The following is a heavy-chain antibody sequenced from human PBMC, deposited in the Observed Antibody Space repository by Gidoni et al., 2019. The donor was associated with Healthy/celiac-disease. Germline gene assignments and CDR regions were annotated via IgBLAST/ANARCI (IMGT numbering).Heavy chain of an antibody. CDR1: GYTFTSYG. D-gene: IGHD6-13*01. J-gene: IGHJ4*02. V-gene: IGHV1-18*01. Sequence: QVQLVQSGAAVKKPGASLMVSCTASGYTFTSYGISWVRQDPGQGLEWMGWISAYNGNTNYAQKLQGRVTMTTDTSTSTAYMELRSLRSDDTAVYYCARQKQQLTLGYWDQGTLVTVSS. CDR3: ARQKQQLTLGY. CDR2: ISAYNGNT.